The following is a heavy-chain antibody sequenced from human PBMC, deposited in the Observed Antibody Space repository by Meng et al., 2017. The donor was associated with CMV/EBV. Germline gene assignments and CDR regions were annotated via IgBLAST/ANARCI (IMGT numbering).Heavy chain of an antibody. J-gene: IGHJ4*02. Sequence: GGSLRLSCAASEIAFSSYAMNWVRLPPGKGLEWVSGISGRGDNTHYADSVKGRFTIYRDNSRNTLFLQMTSLRAEDTALYYCANRYSGYEDVWYFDYWGQGTLVTVSS. CDR3: ANRYSGYEDVWYFDY. V-gene: IGHV3-23*01. D-gene: IGHD5-12*01. CDR1: EIAFSSYA. CDR2: ISGRGDNT.